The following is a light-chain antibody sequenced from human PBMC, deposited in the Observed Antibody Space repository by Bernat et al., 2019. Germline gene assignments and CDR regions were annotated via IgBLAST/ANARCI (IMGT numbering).Light chain of an antibody. CDR3: MTWHSSAWV. CDR1: SDTNVGTYR. V-gene: IGLV5-45*03. J-gene: IGLJ3*02. Sequence: QAVLTQPSSLSASPGASASLTCTLRSDTNVGTYRIYWYQQKPESPPQYLLRYKSDSDKHQASGVPSRFSGSKDASANAGILLISGLQSEDEADYYCMTWHSSAWVFGGGTKLTVL. CDR2: YKSDSDK.